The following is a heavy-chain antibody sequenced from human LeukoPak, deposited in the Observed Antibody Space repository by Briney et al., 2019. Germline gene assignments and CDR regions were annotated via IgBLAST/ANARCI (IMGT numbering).Heavy chain of an antibody. CDR2: IIISSIYI. CDR1: GFIFSSYN. J-gene: IGHJ6*03. CDR3: ARGRGIVVVPAAIRSYYYYMDV. D-gene: IGHD2-2*01. V-gene: IGHV3-21*06. Sequence: GGSLRLSCAASGFIFSSYNINWVRQAPGKGLEWVSCIIISSIYIYYAHSVKGRFTISRDNAKNSLYLKMNSTRAEDTAVYYCARGRGIVVVPAAIRSYYYYMDVWGKGTTVTVSS.